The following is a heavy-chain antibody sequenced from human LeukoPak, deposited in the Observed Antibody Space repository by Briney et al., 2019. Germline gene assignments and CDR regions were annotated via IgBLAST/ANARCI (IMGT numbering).Heavy chain of an antibody. CDR2: MSGSGGST. Sequence: GGPLRLSCAASGFTFGNYAMSWVRQAPGKGLEWVSAMSGSGGSTYYADSVKGRFTISRDNSKNTLYLQMNSLRAEDTAVFYCAKLYSSGWLYYFDYWGQGTLVTVSS. V-gene: IGHV3-23*01. D-gene: IGHD6-19*01. CDR1: GFTFGNYA. CDR3: AKLYSSGWLYYFDY. J-gene: IGHJ4*02.